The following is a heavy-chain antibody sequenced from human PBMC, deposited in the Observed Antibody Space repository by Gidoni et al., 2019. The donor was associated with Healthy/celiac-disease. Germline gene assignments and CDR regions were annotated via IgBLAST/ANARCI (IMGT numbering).Heavy chain of an antibody. CDR3: ARELRYSAGGHGRYQFGSYYFDY. CDR1: GFTFSSYW. J-gene: IGHJ4*02. V-gene: IGHV3-7*03. CDR2: IKQDGSEK. Sequence: EVQLVESGGGLVQPGGSLRLSCAASGFTFSSYWMSWVRKAPGKGLEWVANIKQDGSEKYYVDSVKGRFTISRDNAKNSLYLQMNSLRAEDTAVYYCARELRYSAGGHGRYQFGSYYFDYWGQGTLVTVSS. D-gene: IGHD3-9*01.